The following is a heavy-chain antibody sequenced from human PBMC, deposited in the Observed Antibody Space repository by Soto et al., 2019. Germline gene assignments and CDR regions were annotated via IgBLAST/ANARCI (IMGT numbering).Heavy chain of an antibody. V-gene: IGHV1-18*04. CDR2: ISAYNGNT. Sequence: QVQLVQSGAEVKKPGASVKVSCKASGYTFTSYGISWVRQAPGQGLEWMGWISAYNGNTNYAQKLQGRVTMTTDTSTSKAYMELRSLRSDDTAVYYWAREEGEVGVYYYYGMDVWGQGTTVTVSS. J-gene: IGHJ6*02. CDR1: GYTFTSYG. CDR3: AREEGEVGVYYYYGMDV. D-gene: IGHD1-26*01.